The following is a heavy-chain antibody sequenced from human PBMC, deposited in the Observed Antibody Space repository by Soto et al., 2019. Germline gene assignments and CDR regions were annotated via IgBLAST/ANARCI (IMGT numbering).Heavy chain of an antibody. D-gene: IGHD1-1*01. CDR3: AHKSVQLEPNWFDP. V-gene: IGHV2-5*01. CDR1: GFSLSTSGVG. J-gene: IGHJ5*02. Sequence: QITLKESGPTLVKPTQTLTLTCTFSGFSLSTSGVGVGWIRQPPGKALEWLALIYWNDDKRYSPSLKSRLTITKGTSKNQVVLTMTNMDPVDTATYYCAHKSVQLEPNWFDPWGQGTLVTVSS. CDR2: IYWNDDK.